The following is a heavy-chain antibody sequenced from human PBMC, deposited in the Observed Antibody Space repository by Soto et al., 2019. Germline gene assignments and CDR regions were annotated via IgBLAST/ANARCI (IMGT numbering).Heavy chain of an antibody. CDR1: GFIFSNYA. CDR2: ISFDGNNK. D-gene: IGHD5-12*01. Sequence: QVQLVESXXXXXXXXXXLRLSCAASGFIFSNYAMHWVRQAPGKGLEWVAAISFDGNNKYYADSVKGRFTISRDDSKNTLYLQMNSLRAEDTAVYYCAKEDTITAAYAFDIWGQGTMVTVSS. V-gene: IGHV3-30*18. CDR3: AKEDTITAAYAFDI. J-gene: IGHJ3*02.